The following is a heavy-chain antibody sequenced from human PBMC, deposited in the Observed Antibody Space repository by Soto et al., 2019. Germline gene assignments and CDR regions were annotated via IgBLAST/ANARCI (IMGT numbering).Heavy chain of an antibody. D-gene: IGHD3-16*01. CDR3: ATDANAWAEASH. J-gene: IGHJ1*01. Sequence: EIQLVESGGGLVQPGGSLRLSCAATGITFSSHWMTWVRQAPGKGLEWVANIKEDGSATYYVDSLKGRFTISRDNANNLVFLQMDSLRVEDTALYYCATDANAWAEASHWGQGTLVTVSS. V-gene: IGHV3-7*01. CDR1: GITFSSHW. CDR2: IKEDGSAT.